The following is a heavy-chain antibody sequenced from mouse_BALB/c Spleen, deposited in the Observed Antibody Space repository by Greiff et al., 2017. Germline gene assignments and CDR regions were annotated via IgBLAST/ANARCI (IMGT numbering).Heavy chain of an antibody. D-gene: IGHD1-2*01. CDR1: GYTFTSYY. V-gene: IGHV1S81*02. CDR3: TRSLLGFDY. J-gene: IGHJ2*01. Sequence: QVHVKQSGAELVKPGASVKLSCKASGYTFTSYYMYWVKQRPGQGLEWIGEINPSNGGTNFNEKFKSKATLTVDKSSSTAYMQLSSLTSEDSAVYYCTRSLLGFDYWGQGTTLTVSS. CDR2: INPSNGGT.